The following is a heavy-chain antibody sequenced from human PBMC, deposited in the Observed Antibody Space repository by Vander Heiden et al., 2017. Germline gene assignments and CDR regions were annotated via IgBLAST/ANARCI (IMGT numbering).Heavy chain of an antibody. D-gene: IGHD3-16*01. V-gene: IGHV3-11*01. J-gene: IGHJ4*02. CDR3: ASLREGYYFDY. CDR1: GFTFSAYY. Sequence: QVQLVESGGGLVKPGGSLRLSCAASGFTFSAYYLSWILQAPGKGLEWVSYIRSSGSTIYYADSVKGRFTISRDNAKNSLYLQMNSLRAEDTAVYYCASLREGYYFDYWGQGTLVTVSS. CDR2: IRSSGSTI.